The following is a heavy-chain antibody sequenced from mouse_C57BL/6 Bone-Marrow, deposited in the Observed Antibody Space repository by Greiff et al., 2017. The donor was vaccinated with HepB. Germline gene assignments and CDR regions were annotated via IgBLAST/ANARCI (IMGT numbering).Heavy chain of an antibody. CDR3: ARSKYGRRRYFDY. V-gene: IGHV1-58*01. CDR2: IYIGNGYT. Sequence: EVKLMESGAELVRPGSSVKMSCKTSGYTFTSYGINWVKQRPGQGLEWIGYIYIGNGYTEYNEKFKGKATLTSDTSSSTAYMQLSSLTSEDSAIYFWARSKYGRRRYFDYWGQGTTLTVSS. J-gene: IGHJ2*01. D-gene: IGHD1-1*01. CDR1: GYTFTSYG.